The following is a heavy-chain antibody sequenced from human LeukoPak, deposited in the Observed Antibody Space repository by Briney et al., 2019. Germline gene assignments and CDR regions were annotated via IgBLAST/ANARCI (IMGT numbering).Heavy chain of an antibody. J-gene: IGHJ4*02. CDR1: GYTFTGYY. Sequence: ASVKVSCKASGYTFTGYYMHWVRQAPGQGLEWMGRINPNSGDTNYAQKFQGRVTMTRDTSISTAYMELSRLRSDDTAVYYCARVRNYYDSSGYYPFDYWGQGTLVTVSS. V-gene: IGHV1-2*06. D-gene: IGHD3-22*01. CDR3: ARVRNYYDSSGYYPFDY. CDR2: INPNSGDT.